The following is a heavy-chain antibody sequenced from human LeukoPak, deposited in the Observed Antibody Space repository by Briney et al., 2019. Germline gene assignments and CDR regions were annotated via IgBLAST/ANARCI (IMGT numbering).Heavy chain of an antibody. CDR3: ARGLYSYGYYFDY. CDR1: GGSFSGYY. J-gene: IGHJ4*02. D-gene: IGHD5-18*01. CDR2: INHSGST. Sequence: PSETLSLTCAVYGGSFSGYYWSWIRQPPGKGLEWIGEINHSGSTNYNPSLKSRVTISVDTSKNQFSLKLSSVTAADTAVYYCARGLYSYGYYFDYWGQGTLVTVSS. V-gene: IGHV4-34*01.